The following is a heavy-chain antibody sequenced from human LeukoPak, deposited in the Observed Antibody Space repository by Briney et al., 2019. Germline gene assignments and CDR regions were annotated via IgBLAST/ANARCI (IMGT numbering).Heavy chain of an antibody. CDR3: ASPIHMVRGALDY. V-gene: IGHV4-39*07. D-gene: IGHD3-10*01. J-gene: IGHJ4*02. CDR2: IYYSGST. Sequence: SETLSLTCTVSGGSISSSSYYWGWIRQPPGKGLEWIGSIYYSGSTYYNPSLKSRVTISVDTSKNQFSLKLSSATAADTAVYYCASPIHMVRGALDYWGQGTLVTVSS. CDR1: GGSISSSSYY.